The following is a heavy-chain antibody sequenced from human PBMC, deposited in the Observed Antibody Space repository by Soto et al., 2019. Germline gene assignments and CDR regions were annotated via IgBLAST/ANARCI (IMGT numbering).Heavy chain of an antibody. CDR1: GDSMSKYY. V-gene: IGHV4-4*07. Sequence: PSETLSLTCTVSGDSMSKYYWRWIRQPAGKGLEWIGRIYTSGSTNYNPSLKSRVNMSIDTSNNHFSLNLKSVTAADAAVYYCARTVGAAYYFDFWGQGALVTVSS. CDR3: ARTVGAAYYFDF. D-gene: IGHD1-26*01. J-gene: IGHJ4*02. CDR2: IYTSGST.